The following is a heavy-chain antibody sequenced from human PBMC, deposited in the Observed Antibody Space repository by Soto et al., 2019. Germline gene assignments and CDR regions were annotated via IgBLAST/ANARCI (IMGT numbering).Heavy chain of an antibody. CDR3: ARNVAAAGTYYYYGMDV. D-gene: IGHD6-13*01. CDR1: GYTFTGYY. Sequence: GASVKVSCKASGYTFTGYYMHWVRQARGQRLEWMGWINPNSGGTNYAQKFQGWVTMTRDTSISTAYMELSRLRSDDTAVYYCARNVAAAGTYYYYGMDVWGQGTTVTVSS. J-gene: IGHJ6*02. CDR2: INPNSGGT. V-gene: IGHV1-2*04.